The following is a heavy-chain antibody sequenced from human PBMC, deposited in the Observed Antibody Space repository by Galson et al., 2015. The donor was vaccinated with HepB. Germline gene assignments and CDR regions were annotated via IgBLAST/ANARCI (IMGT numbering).Heavy chain of an antibody. Sequence: ETLSLTCTVSGGSISSSSYYWGWIRQPPGKGLEWIGSIYYSGSTYYNPSPKSRVTISVDTSKNQFSLKLSSVTAADTAVYYCARTQWEPLFSDYWGQGTLVTVSS. D-gene: IGHD1-26*01. CDR1: GGSISSSSYY. V-gene: IGHV4-39*01. J-gene: IGHJ4*02. CDR2: IYYSGST. CDR3: ARTQWEPLFSDY.